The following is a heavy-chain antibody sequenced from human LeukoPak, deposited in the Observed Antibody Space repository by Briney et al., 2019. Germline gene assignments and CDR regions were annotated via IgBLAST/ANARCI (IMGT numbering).Heavy chain of an antibody. V-gene: IGHV3-15*01. J-gene: IGHJ4*02. D-gene: IGHD3-22*01. Sequence: GGSLRLSCAASGFTFSSAWMNWVRQAPGKGLEWVGRIRSKTDGGTTDYAAPVKGRFTISRDDSKNTLYLQMNSLKTEDTAVYYCAKLMDGGDSSGYYFHSGRYYFDYWGQGTLVTVSS. CDR1: GFTFSSAW. CDR3: AKLMDGGDSSGYYFHSGRYYFDY. CDR2: IRSKTDGGTT.